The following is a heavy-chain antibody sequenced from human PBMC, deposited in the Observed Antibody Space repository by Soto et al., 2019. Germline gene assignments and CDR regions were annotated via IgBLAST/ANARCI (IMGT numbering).Heavy chain of an antibody. Sequence: ETLALTCTVSGGSISSYYWSWIRQPPGKGLEWIGYIYYSGSTNYNPSLKSRVTISVDTSKNQFSLKLSSVTAADTAVYYCARDIFCGRDSCYSLTFDIWGQGTMVPVSS. CDR3: ARDIFCGRDSCYSLTFDI. CDR1: GGSISSYY. CDR2: IYYSGST. D-gene: IGHD2-15*01. J-gene: IGHJ3*02. V-gene: IGHV4-59*01.